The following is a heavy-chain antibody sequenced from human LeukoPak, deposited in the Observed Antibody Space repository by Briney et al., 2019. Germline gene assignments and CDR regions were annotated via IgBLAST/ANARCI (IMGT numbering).Heavy chain of an antibody. D-gene: IGHD6-13*01. CDR2: DGTNG. Sequence: GGSLRLSCAASGFTFSDYNFHWVRQPPGKGLEWVAVDGTNGFYADSVKGRFTISRDNSKNTLFLQMNRLRAEDTAAYYCVKIMYSNNWSFDYWGQGTPVTVSS. V-gene: IGHV3-30*18. J-gene: IGHJ4*02. CDR3: VKIMYSNNWSFDY. CDR1: GFTFSDYN.